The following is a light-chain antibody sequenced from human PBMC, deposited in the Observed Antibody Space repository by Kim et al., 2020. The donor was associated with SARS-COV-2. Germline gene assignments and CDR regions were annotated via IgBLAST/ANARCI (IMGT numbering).Light chain of an antibody. V-gene: IGKV1-5*03. J-gene: IGKJ1*01. CDR2: KAS. Sequence: SSVGDRVTITGRASQGISSWLAWYQQKPGKAPQLLIYKASNLNSGVPSRFSGSGSGTDFTLTINSLQPDDFATYYCLQYNSYWGTFGQGTKVDI. CDR1: QGISSW. CDR3: LQYNSYWGT.